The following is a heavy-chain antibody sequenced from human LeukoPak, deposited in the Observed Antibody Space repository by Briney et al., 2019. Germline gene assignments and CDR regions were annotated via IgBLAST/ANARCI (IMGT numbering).Heavy chain of an antibody. D-gene: IGHD3-10*01. CDR2: ISSSSSYI. CDR1: GFTFSSYS. Sequence: GGSLRLSCAASGFTFSSYSMNWVRQAPGKGLESVSSISSSSSYIYYADSVKGRFTISRDNAKNSLYLQMNSLRAEDTAVYYCARDDHDYYGPDVWGQGTTVTVSS. J-gene: IGHJ6*02. V-gene: IGHV3-21*01. CDR3: ARDDHDYYGPDV.